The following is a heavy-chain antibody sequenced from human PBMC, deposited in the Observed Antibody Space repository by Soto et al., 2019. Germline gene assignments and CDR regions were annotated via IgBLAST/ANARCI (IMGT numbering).Heavy chain of an antibody. CDR1: GGSISSSSYY. CDR2: IYYSGST. Sequence: LETLSLTCTVSGGSISSSSYYWGWIRQPPGKGLEWIGSIYYSGSTYYNPSLKSRVTISVDTSKNQFSLKLSSVTAADTAVYYCARHQSHSSSYVDPWGQGTLVTVSS. D-gene: IGHD6-13*01. V-gene: IGHV4-39*01. J-gene: IGHJ5*02. CDR3: ARHQSHSSSYVDP.